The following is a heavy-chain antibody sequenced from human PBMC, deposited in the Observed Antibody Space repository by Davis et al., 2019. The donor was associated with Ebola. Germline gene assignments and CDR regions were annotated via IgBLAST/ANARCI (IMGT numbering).Heavy chain of an antibody. CDR3: VRILAVYANALDI. CDR2: VYPGDSDT. D-gene: IGHD2-8*02. CDR1: GYSFTNYW. J-gene: IGHJ3*02. V-gene: IGHV5-51*01. Sequence: TVSCKGSGYSFTNYWSGWVRQMCGKGLEWMGFVYPGDSDTRYSPSFQGQVTISADKSISTAYLQWSSLKASDTAMYYCVRILAVYANALDIWGEGTMVTVSS.